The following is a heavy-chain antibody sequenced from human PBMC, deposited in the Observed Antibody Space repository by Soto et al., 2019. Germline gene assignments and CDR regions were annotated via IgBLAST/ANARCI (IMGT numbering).Heavy chain of an antibody. V-gene: IGHV4-30-2*01. CDR3: ARGNWNDVRGWFDP. Sequence: LSPTCAVSGGSISNGGYSWSWIRQPPGKGLEWIGYIYHSGSTYYNPSLKSRVTISVDRSKNQFSLKLSSVTAADTAVYYCARGNWNDVRGWFDPWGQGTLVTVSS. D-gene: IGHD1-20*01. J-gene: IGHJ5*02. CDR2: IYHSGST. CDR1: GGSISNGGYS.